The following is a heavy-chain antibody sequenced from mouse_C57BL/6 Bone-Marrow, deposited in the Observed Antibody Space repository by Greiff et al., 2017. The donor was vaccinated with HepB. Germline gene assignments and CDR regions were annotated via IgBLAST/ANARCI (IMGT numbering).Heavy chain of an antibody. V-gene: IGHV1-81*01. CDR2: IYPRSGNT. CDR3: AREDYYGSSLYWYFDV. Sequence: VQLQQSGAELARPGASVKLSCKASGYTFTSYGISWVKQRTGQGLEWIGEIYPRSGNTYYNEKFKGKATLTADKSSSTAYMELRSLTSEDSAVYCCAREDYYGSSLYWYFDVWGTGTTVTVSS. J-gene: IGHJ1*03. CDR1: GYTFTSYG. D-gene: IGHD1-1*01.